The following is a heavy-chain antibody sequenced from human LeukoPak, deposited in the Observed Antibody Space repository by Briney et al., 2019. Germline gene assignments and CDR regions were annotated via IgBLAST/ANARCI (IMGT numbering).Heavy chain of an antibody. CDR2: ISSSGSTI. CDR3: ARDYYGSGSYYGVKNYYYYMDV. V-gene: IGHV3-48*03. Sequence: GGSLRLSCAASGFTFSSYEMNWVRQAPGKGLESVSYISSSGSTIYYADSVKGRFTISRDNAKNSLYLQLNRLRAEDTAVYYCARDYYGSGSYYGVKNYYYYMDVWGKGTTVTVSS. J-gene: IGHJ6*03. D-gene: IGHD3-10*01. CDR1: GFTFSSYE.